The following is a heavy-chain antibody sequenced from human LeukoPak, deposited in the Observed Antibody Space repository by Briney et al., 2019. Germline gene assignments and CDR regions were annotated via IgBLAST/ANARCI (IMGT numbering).Heavy chain of an antibody. D-gene: IGHD2-8*01. Sequence: GGSLRLSCAASGFTFSSYWMNWVRQAPGKGLEWVAIVWSGGSRNTYADSVKGRFTISRDNSKNTSYLQMNSLRVEDTAIYYCAKESNGLDIWGRGTMVIVTS. CDR3: AKESNGLDI. V-gene: IGHV3-30*02. CDR2: VWSGGSRN. J-gene: IGHJ3*02. CDR1: GFTFSSYW.